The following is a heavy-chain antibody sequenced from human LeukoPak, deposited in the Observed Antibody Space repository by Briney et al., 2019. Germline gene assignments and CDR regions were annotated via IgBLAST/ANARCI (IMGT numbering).Heavy chain of an antibody. D-gene: IGHD1-26*01. V-gene: IGHV3-21*01. CDR2: ISSSSSYI. Sequence: PGGSLRLSCAASGFTFSSYSMNWVRQAPGKGLEWVSSISSSSSYIYYADSVKGRFTISRDNAKNSLYLQMNSLRAEDTAVYYCARDHASYSTAYEFDYWGQGTLVTVSS. CDR1: GFTFSSYS. CDR3: ARDHASYSTAYEFDY. J-gene: IGHJ4*02.